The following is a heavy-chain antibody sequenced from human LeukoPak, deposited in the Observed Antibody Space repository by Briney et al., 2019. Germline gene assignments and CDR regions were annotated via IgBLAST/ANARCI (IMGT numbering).Heavy chain of an antibody. Sequence: GGSLRLSCAASGFTFSSYAMSWVRQAPGKGLEWVSAISGSGGRTYYADSVKGRFTISRDNSKNALYLQMNSLRAEDTAIYYCAKDKVQNVAAAGTDDYWGQGTLVTVSS. D-gene: IGHD6-13*01. J-gene: IGHJ4*02. CDR2: ISGSGGRT. CDR3: AKDKVQNVAAAGTDDY. V-gene: IGHV3-23*01. CDR1: GFTFSSYA.